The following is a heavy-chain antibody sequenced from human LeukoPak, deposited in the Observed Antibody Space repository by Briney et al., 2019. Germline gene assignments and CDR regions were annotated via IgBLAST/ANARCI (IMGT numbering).Heavy chain of an antibody. CDR1: GGSISSSPYY. CDR3: AKGAGGFSYYNWFDP. J-gene: IGHJ5*02. V-gene: IGHV4-39*07. CDR2: IYYSGTS. D-gene: IGHD5-18*01. Sequence: SETLSLTCTVSGGSISSSPYYWGWIRQPPGKGLEWIGSIYYSGTSHYNPTLESRVTRSVDTSKNQFSLKLAAVTAAVTAIYYCAKGAGGFSYYNWFDPWGQGTLVTVSS.